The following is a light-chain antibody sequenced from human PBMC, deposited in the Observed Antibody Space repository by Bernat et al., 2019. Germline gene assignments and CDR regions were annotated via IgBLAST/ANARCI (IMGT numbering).Light chain of an antibody. Sequence: EIVLTQSPGTLSLSPGDRATLSCRASQSVSSRFFAWYQQKPGQAPRLLIYDTSTRANGIQDRFSGSGSGTDFTLTISRLEPEDFAVYFCQQYGNSPMYTFGQRTNLEIK. CDR3: QQYGNSPMYT. J-gene: IGKJ2*01. CDR1: QSVSSRF. V-gene: IGKV3-20*01. CDR2: DTS.